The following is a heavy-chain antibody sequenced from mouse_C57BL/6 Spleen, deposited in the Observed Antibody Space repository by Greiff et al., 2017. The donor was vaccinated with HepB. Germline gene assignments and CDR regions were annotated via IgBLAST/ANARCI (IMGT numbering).Heavy chain of an antibody. J-gene: IGHJ1*03. CDR1: GFSFNTYA. CDR3: VRDYKGYFDV. D-gene: IGHD2-13*01. Sequence: DVMLVESGGGLVQPKGSLKLSCAASGFSFNTYAMNWVRQAPGKGLEWVARIRSKSNNYATYYADSVKDRFTISRDDSESMLYLQMNNLKTEDTAMYYCVRDYKGYFDVWGTGTTVTVSS. CDR2: IRSKSNNYAT. V-gene: IGHV10-1*01.